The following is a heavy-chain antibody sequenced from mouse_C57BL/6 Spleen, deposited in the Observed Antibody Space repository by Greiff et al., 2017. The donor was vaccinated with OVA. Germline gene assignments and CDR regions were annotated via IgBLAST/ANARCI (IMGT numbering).Heavy chain of an antibody. D-gene: IGHD2-3*01. J-gene: IGHJ4*01. Sequence: QVQLKESGAELARPGASVKLSCKASGYTFTSYGISWVKQRTGQGLEWIGEIYPRSGNTYYNEKFKGKATLTADKSSSTAYMELRSLTSEDSAVYFCARGDDGYYVPSSYAMDYWGQGTSVTVSS. CDR1: GYTFTSYG. V-gene: IGHV1-81*01. CDR3: ARGDDGYYVPSSYAMDY. CDR2: IYPRSGNT.